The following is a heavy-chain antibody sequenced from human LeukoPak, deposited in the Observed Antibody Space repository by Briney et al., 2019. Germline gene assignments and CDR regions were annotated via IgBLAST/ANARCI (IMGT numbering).Heavy chain of an antibody. CDR2: IYYSGST. CDR1: GGSISSSSYY. D-gene: IGHD3-10*01. Sequence: SETLSLTCTVSGGSISSSSYYWGWIRQPPGKGLEWIGSIYYSGSTYYNPSLKSRVTISADTSKNQFSLKLSSVTAADTAVYYCARPDYYGSGSFDYWGQGTLVTVSS. J-gene: IGHJ4*02. CDR3: ARPDYYGSGSFDY. V-gene: IGHV4-39*01.